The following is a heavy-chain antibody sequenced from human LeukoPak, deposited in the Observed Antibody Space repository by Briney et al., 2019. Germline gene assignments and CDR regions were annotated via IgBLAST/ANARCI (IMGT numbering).Heavy chain of an antibody. CDR1: GGSISSYY. CDR2: IYYSGST. J-gene: IGHJ4*02. Sequence: SGTLSLTCTVSGGSISSYYWSWIRQPPGKGLEWIGYIYYSGSTNYNPSLKSRVTISVDTSKNQFSLKLSSVTAADTAVYYCARYQLQQSYGGFDYWGQGTLVAVSS. V-gene: IGHV4-59*01. CDR3: ARYQLQQSYGGFDY. D-gene: IGHD1-1*01.